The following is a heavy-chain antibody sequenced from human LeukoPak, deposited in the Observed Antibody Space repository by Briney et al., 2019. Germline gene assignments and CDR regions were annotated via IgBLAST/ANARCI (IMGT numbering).Heavy chain of an antibody. CDR1: GGSISSTSYY. CDR3: ARTENYIPEDWFDP. CDR2: IYHTGTT. Sequence: SETLSLTCNVSGGSISSTSYYWGWIRQPPGKGLEWIGSIYHTGTTYYSPSLQSRVTISVHTSKNQFSLKLSSVTAADTAVYYCARTENYIPEDWFDPWGQGTLVTVSS. J-gene: IGHJ5*02. D-gene: IGHD5-24*01. V-gene: IGHV4-39*01.